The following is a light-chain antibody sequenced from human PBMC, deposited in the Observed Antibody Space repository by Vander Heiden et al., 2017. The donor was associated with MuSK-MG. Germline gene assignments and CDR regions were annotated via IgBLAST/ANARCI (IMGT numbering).Light chain of an antibody. CDR1: QSIASY. CDR2: AAS. Sequence: DIQMTQSPSSLSASVGDRVTITCRASQSIASYFNWYQQKPGKAPKLLIYAASSLQSGVPSRFSGSGSGTDFTLTISSLQPEDSATYYCQHSYSTPQTFGQGTKVEIK. CDR3: QHSYSTPQT. V-gene: IGKV1-39*01. J-gene: IGKJ1*01.